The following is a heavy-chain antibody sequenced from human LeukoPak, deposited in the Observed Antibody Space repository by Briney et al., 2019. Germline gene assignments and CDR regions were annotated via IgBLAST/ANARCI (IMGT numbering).Heavy chain of an antibody. Sequence: SETLPLTCTVSGGSISSYYWSWIRQPPGKGLEWIGYIYYSGSTNYNPSLKSRVTISVDTSKNQFSLKLSSVTAADTAVYYCARLHSSGWDEGFDYWGQGTLVTVSS. CDR2: IYYSGST. V-gene: IGHV4-59*08. J-gene: IGHJ4*02. CDR3: ARLHSSGWDEGFDY. D-gene: IGHD6-19*01. CDR1: GGSISSYY.